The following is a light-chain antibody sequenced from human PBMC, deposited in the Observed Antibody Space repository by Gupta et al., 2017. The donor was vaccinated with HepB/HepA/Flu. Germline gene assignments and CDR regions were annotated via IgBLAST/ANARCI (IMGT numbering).Light chain of an antibody. Sequence: QSALTQPASVSGSPGQSITISCTGTRSDVGNYNLVSWYQQHPGKAPKLIIYEVTKRPSGVSNRFSGSKSGNTASLTISGLQAEDEADYYCCSYAGSSTPNWVFGGGTKLTVL. V-gene: IGLV2-23*02. CDR3: CSYAGSSTPNWV. J-gene: IGLJ3*02. CDR2: EVT. CDR1: RSDVGNYNL.